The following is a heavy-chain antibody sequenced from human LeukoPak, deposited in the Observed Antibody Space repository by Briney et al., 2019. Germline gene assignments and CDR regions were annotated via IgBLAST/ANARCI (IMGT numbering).Heavy chain of an antibody. Sequence: SETLSLTCAVYGGSFSGYYWSWIRQPPGKGLEWIGEINHSGSTNYNPSLKSRVTISVDTSKNQFSLKLSSVTAADTAVYYCARGRTGYSSSWYFVWFDPWGQGTLVTVSS. D-gene: IGHD6-13*01. J-gene: IGHJ5*02. CDR3: ARGRTGYSSSWYFVWFDP. V-gene: IGHV4-34*01. CDR1: GGSFSGYY. CDR2: INHSGST.